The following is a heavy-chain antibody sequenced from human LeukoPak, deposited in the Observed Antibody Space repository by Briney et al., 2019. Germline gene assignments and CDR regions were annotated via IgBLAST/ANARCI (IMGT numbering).Heavy chain of an antibody. J-gene: IGHJ4*02. D-gene: IGHD6-19*01. Sequence: GSLRLSCAASGFSVSTNYLTWVRQAPGKGLEWVSVIYGGGGTYYADSVKGRFTISRDNAKNSLYLQMNSLRAEDTAVYYCARLSVPSGWYGGYYFDYWGQGTLVTVSS. V-gene: IGHV3-53*01. CDR2: IYGGGGT. CDR1: GFSVSTNY. CDR3: ARLSVPSGWYGGYYFDY.